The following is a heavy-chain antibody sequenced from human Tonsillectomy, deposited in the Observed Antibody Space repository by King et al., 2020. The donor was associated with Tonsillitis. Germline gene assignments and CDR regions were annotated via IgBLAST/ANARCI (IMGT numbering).Heavy chain of an antibody. J-gene: IGHJ4*02. CDR2: ISLDGSFE. Sequence: VQLVESGGGVVQPGKSLKLSCSGSGFRFSDYGMHWVRQAPGKGLEWVAAISLDGSFESYADSVEGRFSISRDNSKNIVYLQMNSLSAEDTAVYYCAKGPTPLFGLVILYFDSWGLGTMVTVSS. CDR1: GFRFSDYG. V-gene: IGHV3-30*18. D-gene: IGHD3-3*01. CDR3: AKGPTPLFGLVILYFDS.